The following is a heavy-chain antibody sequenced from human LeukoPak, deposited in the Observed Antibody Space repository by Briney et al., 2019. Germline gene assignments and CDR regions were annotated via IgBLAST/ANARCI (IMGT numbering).Heavy chain of an antibody. CDR2: VYYSGST. CDR3: AKAGSVIAMDS. J-gene: IGHJ1*01. Sequence: SETLSLTCTVSGASISSGGHYWNWIRQHPGKGLEWIGYVYYSGSTFYNPSLRSRLSISLDTSKNQFSLEMTSVTAADTAVYYCAKAGSVIAMDSWGQGTLVTVSS. CDR1: GASISSGGHY. D-gene: IGHD3/OR15-3a*01. V-gene: IGHV4-31*03.